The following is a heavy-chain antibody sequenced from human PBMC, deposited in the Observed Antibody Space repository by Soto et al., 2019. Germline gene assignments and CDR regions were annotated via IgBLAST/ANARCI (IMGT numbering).Heavy chain of an antibody. CDR3: ARGRYCLTGRCFPNWFES. CDR1: GDSISNLDYF. Sequence: SETLSLTYSVSGDSISNLDYFWAWIRQPPGQALEYIGYIYKSATTYYNPSFESRVAISVDTSKSQFSLNVTSVTAADTAVYFCARGRYCLTGRCFPNWFESWGQGALVTVSS. J-gene: IGHJ5*01. D-gene: IGHD7-27*01. CDR2: IYKSATT. V-gene: IGHV4-30-4*01.